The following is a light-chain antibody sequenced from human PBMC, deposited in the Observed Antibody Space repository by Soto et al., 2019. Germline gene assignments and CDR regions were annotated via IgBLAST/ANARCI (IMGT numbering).Light chain of an antibody. V-gene: IGLV2-14*01. J-gene: IGLJ1*01. Sequence: QSVLTQPASVSGSPGQSITISCTGTSSDVGGYNYVSWYQQHPGKAPKLMIYEVSNRPSGVSNRFSGSKSGNTASLTISGLQAEDEADYYCSAYTSSSTLEVFGTGTKLTFL. CDR1: SSDVGGYNY. CDR2: EVS. CDR3: SAYTSSSTLEV.